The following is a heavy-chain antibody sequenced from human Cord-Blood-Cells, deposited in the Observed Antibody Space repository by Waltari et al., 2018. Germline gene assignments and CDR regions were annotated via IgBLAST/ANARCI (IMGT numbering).Heavy chain of an antibody. V-gene: IGHV4-39*01. CDR1: GGSISSSSYY. Sequence: QLQLQESGPGLVKPSETLSLTCTVSGGSISSSSYYWGWIRQPPGKGLEWIGSIYYSGTTSYNPSLKSRVTISVATSENQFSLKLSSVTAADTAVYYCARHWYDIVVVPASDLYYFDYWGQGTLVTVSS. CDR3: ARHWYDIVVVPASDLYYFDY. CDR2: IYYSGTT. J-gene: IGHJ4*02. D-gene: IGHD2-2*01.